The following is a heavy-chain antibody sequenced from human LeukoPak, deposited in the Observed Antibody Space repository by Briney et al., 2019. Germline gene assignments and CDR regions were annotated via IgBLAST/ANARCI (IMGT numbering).Heavy chain of an antibody. Sequence: ASVKVSCKASSYSFTTYGISWVRQAPGQGLEWMGGVSPYNGNTNYAQKLQGRVTMTTDTSTSTAYMELRSLCSDDTAVYYCARDPGGNSGFDYWGQGTLVSVSS. V-gene: IGHV1-18*01. CDR1: SYSFTTYG. CDR3: ARDPGGNSGFDY. CDR2: VSPYNGNT. D-gene: IGHD4-23*01. J-gene: IGHJ4*02.